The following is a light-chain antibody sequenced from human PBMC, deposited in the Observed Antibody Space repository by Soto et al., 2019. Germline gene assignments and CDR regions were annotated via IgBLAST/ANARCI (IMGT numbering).Light chain of an antibody. CDR2: GAS. Sequence: IMLTQSPGTLSLSPGERATLSCRASQSVSSTYIAWYQQKPGQAPRLLIYGASSRATGIPDRFSGSGSGTHLTLPFSRLEPEDFAVYYCQKYGGSLWTVGQGTKVEIK. CDR1: QSVSSTY. J-gene: IGKJ1*01. V-gene: IGKV3-20*01. CDR3: QKYGGSLWT.